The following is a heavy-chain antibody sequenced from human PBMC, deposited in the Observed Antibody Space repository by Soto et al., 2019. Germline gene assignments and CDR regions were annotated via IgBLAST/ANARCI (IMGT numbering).Heavy chain of an antibody. CDR2: IYYSGST. CDR1: CGSISSYY. J-gene: IGHJ4*02. V-gene: IGHV4-59*01. Sequence: SETVSLTCTVSCGSISSYYWSWIRQPPGKGLEWIGYIYYSGSTNYNPSLKSRVTISVDTSKNQFSLKLSSVTAADTAVYYCAGVHSGSYPDYWGQGTLGTVSS. D-gene: IGHD1-26*01. CDR3: AGVHSGSYPDY.